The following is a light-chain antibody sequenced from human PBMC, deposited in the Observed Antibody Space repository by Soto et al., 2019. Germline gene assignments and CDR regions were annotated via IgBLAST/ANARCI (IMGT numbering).Light chain of an antibody. CDR2: GAS. J-gene: IGKJ1*01. CDR3: QQYNNWPLT. Sequence: EIVMTQSPATLSVSPGERATLSCRARQSVSSYLAWYQQKPGQAPRLLIYGASTRATGIPARFSGSGSGTEFTLTISSLQSEDFAVYYCQQYNNWPLTFGQGTKVDI. V-gene: IGKV3-15*01. CDR1: QSVSSY.